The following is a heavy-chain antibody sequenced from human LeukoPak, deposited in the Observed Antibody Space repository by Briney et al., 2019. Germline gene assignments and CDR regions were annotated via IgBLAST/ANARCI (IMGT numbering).Heavy chain of an antibody. CDR1: GYTFTSYD. D-gene: IGHD3-22*01. CDR3: ARDLPGRYYGIVVAYFDY. V-gene: IGHV1-8*01. CDR2: MNPNSGNT. J-gene: IGHJ4*02. Sequence: ASVKVSCKASGYTFTSYDINWVRQATGQGLEWMGWMNPNSGNTGYAQKFQGRVTMTRNTSISTAYMELSSLRSEDTAVYYCARDLPGRYYGIVVAYFDYWGQGTLVTVSS.